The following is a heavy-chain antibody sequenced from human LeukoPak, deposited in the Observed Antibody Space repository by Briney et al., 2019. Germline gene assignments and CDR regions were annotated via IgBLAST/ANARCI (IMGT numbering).Heavy chain of an antibody. V-gene: IGHV3-66*01. J-gene: IGHJ4*02. CDR3: ARDLNTARFDY. D-gene: IGHD5-18*01. CDR2: IYGGGSP. CDR1: GFTISSNY. Sequence: GGSLRLSCAASGFTISSNYMNWVRQAPGKGLEWVTAIYGGGSPYYADSVKGRFTISRDNSKNTLYLQMNSLRAEDTAVYYCARDLNTARFDYWGQGTLVTVSS.